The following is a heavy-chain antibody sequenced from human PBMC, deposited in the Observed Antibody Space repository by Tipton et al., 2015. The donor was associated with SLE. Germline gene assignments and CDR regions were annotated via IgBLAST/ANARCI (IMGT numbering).Heavy chain of an antibody. CDR2: INSLTTTI. CDR1: GFIFNDYF. D-gene: IGHD6-19*01. V-gene: IGHV3-11*01. Sequence: SLRLSCTASGFIFNDYFMSWIRQAPGEGLEWISSINSLTTTIHYADSVKGRFTISRDNAKSSVYLQLNSLRAEDTALYYCAKDHEWLVDRGAFDVWGQGTTVTVSS. CDR3: AKDHEWLVDRGAFDV. J-gene: IGHJ3*01.